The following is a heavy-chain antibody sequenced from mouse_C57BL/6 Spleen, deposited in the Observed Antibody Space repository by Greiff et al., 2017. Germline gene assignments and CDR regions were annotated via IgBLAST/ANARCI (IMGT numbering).Heavy chain of an antibody. CDR3: ARLRGSSSSFAD. J-gene: IGHJ2*01. V-gene: IGHV1-7*01. CDR1: GYTFTSYW. D-gene: IGHD1-1*01. Sequence: VMLLESGAELTKPGASVKLSFKASGYTFTSYWMPWVQQRPGQGLAWIGYINPSSGYTNYNQKFKDKSTLTADKSSSTAYMQLSSLTNDESAVDYWARLRGSSSSFADWGQGTTVTVSS. CDR2: INPSSGYT.